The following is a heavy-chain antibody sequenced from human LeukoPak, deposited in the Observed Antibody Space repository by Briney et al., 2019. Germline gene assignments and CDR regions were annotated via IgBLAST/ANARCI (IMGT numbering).Heavy chain of an antibody. CDR3: ARDGQVGATIFWDY. D-gene: IGHD1-26*01. V-gene: IGHV3-21*01. J-gene: IGHJ4*02. CDR1: GFTFTSHT. CDR2: ISSSSKDI. Sequence: PGGSLRLSCAASGFTFTSHTMTWVRQAPGKGLEWVXLISSSSKDISYADSVKGRFTISRDNAKNSLYLQMNSLRAEDTAVYYCARDGQVGATIFWDYWGQGTLVTVSS.